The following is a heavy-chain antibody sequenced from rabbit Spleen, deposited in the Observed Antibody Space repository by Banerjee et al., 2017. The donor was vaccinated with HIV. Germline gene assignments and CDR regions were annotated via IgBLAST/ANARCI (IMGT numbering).Heavy chain of an antibody. CDR2: IHTIKGYT. J-gene: IGHJ6*01. Sequence: QSLEESGGGLVQPEGSLTLTCTASGFSFSSADNMCWVRQAPGKGLEWIACIHTIKGYTYYATWAKGRFTISKTSSTTVTLQMTRLTAADTATYFCARDTSSSFSSYGMDLWGPGTLVTVS. V-gene: IGHV1S40*01. D-gene: IGHD1-1*01. CDR3: ARDTSSSFSSYGMDL. CDR1: GFSFSSADN.